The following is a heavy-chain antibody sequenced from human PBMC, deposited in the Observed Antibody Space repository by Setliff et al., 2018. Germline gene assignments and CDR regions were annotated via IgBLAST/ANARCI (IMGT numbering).Heavy chain of an antibody. CDR2: SNHSGNT. V-gene: IGHV4-34*01. D-gene: IGHD6-13*01. J-gene: IGHJ4*02. CDR3: ARGGLAAANKKGVFEY. Sequence: SETLSLTCSVYGESFSNNYWSWIRQPPGKGLEWIGESNHSGNTTNHPSLKSRLTMSVDTSKNQFSLKLTSVTAADTAVYYCARGGLAAANKKGVFEYWGQGTLVTVSS. CDR1: GESFSNNY.